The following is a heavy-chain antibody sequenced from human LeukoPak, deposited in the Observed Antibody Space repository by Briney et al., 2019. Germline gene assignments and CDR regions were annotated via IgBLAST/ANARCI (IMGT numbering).Heavy chain of an antibody. V-gene: IGHV4-59*08. J-gene: IGHJ4*02. Sequence: SETLSLTCTVSGDSLTNYYWSWIRQPPGKGLEWIGYIYYSGNTNYYPSLKTRLTISVDTSKNQFSLKLSSVTAADTAVYYCASLIVGATSKYYFDYWGQGTLVTVSS. CDR1: GDSLTNYY. CDR3: ASLIVGATSKYYFDY. D-gene: IGHD1-26*01. CDR2: IYYSGNT.